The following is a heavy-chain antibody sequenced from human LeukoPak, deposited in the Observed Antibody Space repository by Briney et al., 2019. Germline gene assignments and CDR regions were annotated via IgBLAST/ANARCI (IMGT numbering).Heavy chain of an antibody. D-gene: IGHD3-10*01. CDR2: IYHDETT. CDR1: GGSVSSGDYY. CDR3: ARADTTGSCSSDAFDI. Sequence: PSQTLSLTCTVSGGSVSSGDYYWTWIRQPPGKGLEWIGYIYHDETTNFNPSLKSRVTIAIDKSRNQFSLKLSAVTAADTAVYYCARADTTGSCSSDAFDIWGQGARVTVSS. V-gene: IGHV4-30-4*01. J-gene: IGHJ3*02.